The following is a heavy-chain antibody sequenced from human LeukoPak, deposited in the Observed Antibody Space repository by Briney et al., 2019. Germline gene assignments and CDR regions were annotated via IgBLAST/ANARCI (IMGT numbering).Heavy chain of an antibody. V-gene: IGHV1-3*01. CDR3: ARRFPGYSYGLHY. J-gene: IGHJ4*02. CDR1: GYTFTSYA. Sequence: GASVKVSCKASGYTFTSYAMHWVRQAPGQRLEWMGWINAGNGNTKYSQKFQGRVTITRDTSASTAYMELSSLRSEDMAVYYCARRFPGYSYGLHYWGQGTLVTVSS. CDR2: INAGNGNT. D-gene: IGHD5-18*01.